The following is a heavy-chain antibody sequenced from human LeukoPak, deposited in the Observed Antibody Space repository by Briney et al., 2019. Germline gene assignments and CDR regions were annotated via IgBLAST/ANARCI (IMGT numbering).Heavy chain of an antibody. Sequence: SETLSLTCTVSGGSISNYYWSWVRQSPGQGLEWIANIYYSGNTKYNPSLKSRVTISADTSKNLYTLKLSSVTAADTAVYYCARHGVLWLFDYWGQGTLVTVSS. J-gene: IGHJ4*02. CDR2: IYYSGNT. CDR1: GGSISNYY. V-gene: IGHV4-59*08. CDR3: ARHGVLWLFDY. D-gene: IGHD5-24*01.